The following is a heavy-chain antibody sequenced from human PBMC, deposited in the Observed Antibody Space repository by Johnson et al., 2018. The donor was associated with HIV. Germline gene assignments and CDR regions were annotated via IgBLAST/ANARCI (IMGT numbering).Heavy chain of an antibody. CDR1: GFTFSNAW. D-gene: IGHD2-21*01. Sequence: VQLVESGGGLVKPGGSLRLSCAASGFTFSNAWMNWVRQAPGKGLEWVSVIYSGGSTYYADSVKGRFTISRDNSKNTLYLQMNSLRAEDTAVYYCARGGGCGGDCYSGYDAFDIWGQGTMVTVSS. J-gene: IGHJ3*02. V-gene: IGHV3-66*01. CDR3: ARGGGCGGDCYSGYDAFDI. CDR2: IYSGGST.